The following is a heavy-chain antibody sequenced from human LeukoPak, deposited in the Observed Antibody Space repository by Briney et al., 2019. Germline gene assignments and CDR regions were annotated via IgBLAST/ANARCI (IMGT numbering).Heavy chain of an antibody. V-gene: IGHV4-59*08. CDR3: AIGSFCSSTSCYRGAEYFQH. CDR2: IYNSGST. Sequence: PSETLSLTCTVSGGSITNFYWSWIRQSPGKGLEWIGYIYNSGSTYYNPSLKSRLTISVDTTQNQFSLKLISVTAADTAVYYCAIGSFCSSTSCYRGAEYFQHWGQGTLVTVSS. CDR1: GGSITNFY. D-gene: IGHD2-2*01. J-gene: IGHJ1*01.